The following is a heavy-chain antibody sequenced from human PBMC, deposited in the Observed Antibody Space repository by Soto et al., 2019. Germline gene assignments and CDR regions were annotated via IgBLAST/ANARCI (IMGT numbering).Heavy chain of an antibody. V-gene: IGHV4-39*01. CDR3: GKTGFWSDYRVADY. Sequence: QLQLQESGPGLVKPSETLSLTCTVSGGSISSSSSYWGWIRQPPGKGLEWIGSINYSGSTYYNPSLKSRITISVDTSKNQFSLKLSSVTAADTAVYFCGKTGFWSDYRVADYWGQGTLVTVSS. D-gene: IGHD3-3*01. CDR2: INYSGST. J-gene: IGHJ4*02. CDR1: GGSISSSSSY.